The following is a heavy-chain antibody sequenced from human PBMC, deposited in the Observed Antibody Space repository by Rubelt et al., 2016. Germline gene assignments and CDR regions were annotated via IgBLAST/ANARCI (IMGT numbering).Heavy chain of an antibody. J-gene: IGHJ4*02. CDR3: AREEGGGTIVATMGYYVDY. D-gene: IGHD5-12*01. CDR1: GFTFSNYW. CDR2: IVSDGART. V-gene: IGHV3-74*01. Sequence: VQPGGSLRLSCEASGFTFSNYWMHWVRQAPGKGLAWVSVIVSDGARTNYADSVNGRFTISSDNAKNTLYLQMNSLRAEDTAVDYCAREEGGGTIVATMGYYVDYWGQGTLVTVSS.